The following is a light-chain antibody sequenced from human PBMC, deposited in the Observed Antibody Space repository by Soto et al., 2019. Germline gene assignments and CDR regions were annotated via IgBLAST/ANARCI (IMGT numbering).Light chain of an antibody. Sequence: EIVLTQSPGTLSLSPGERATLSCRASQSVSSRDLAWYQQKPGQAPRLLIYDASNRATGIPARFSGSGSGTDFTLTISSLEPEDFAVYYCQQRSNWPRALTFGGGTKVEIK. CDR3: QQRSNWPRALT. CDR1: QSVSSRD. V-gene: IGKV3-11*01. CDR2: DAS. J-gene: IGKJ4*01.